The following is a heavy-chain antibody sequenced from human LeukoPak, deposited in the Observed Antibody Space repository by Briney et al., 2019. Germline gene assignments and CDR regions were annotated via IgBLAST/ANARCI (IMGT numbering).Heavy chain of an antibody. J-gene: IGHJ4*02. CDR2: INHSGRT. V-gene: IGHV4-34*01. CDR1: LGSLRGYY. D-gene: IGHD4-17*01. Sequence: SETLSLTRAGYLGSLRGYYWRGLRQPRGKGLDGIGHINHSGRTYYNPSLKSRVTISADTSKNQFSLKLSSVTAADTDVYYCARAFRADYGDPYYFVYWGEGTLVTVSS. CDR3: ARAFRADYGDPYYFVY.